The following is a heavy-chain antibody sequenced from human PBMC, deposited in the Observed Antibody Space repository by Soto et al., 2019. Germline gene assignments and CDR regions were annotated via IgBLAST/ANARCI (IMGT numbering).Heavy chain of an antibody. CDR1: GGSISSYY. CDR3: ARSGGDCYSLCLGLGPYYYYYGMDV. J-gene: IGHJ6*02. V-gene: IGHV4-59*01. CDR2: IYYSGST. D-gene: IGHD2-21*02. Sequence: SETLSLTCTVSGGSISSYYLSWIRQPPGKGLEWIGYIYYSGSTNYNPSLKSRVTISVDTSKNQFSLKLSSVTAADTAVYYCARSGGDCYSLCLGLGPYYYYYGMDVWGQGTTVTVSS.